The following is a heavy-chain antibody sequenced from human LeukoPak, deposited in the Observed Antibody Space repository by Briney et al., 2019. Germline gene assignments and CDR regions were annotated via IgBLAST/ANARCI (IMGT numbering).Heavy chain of an antibody. D-gene: IGHD5/OR15-5a*01. J-gene: IGHJ4*02. V-gene: IGHV3-23*01. Sequence: GRSLRLSCAASGFTFSIYAMNWVRQAPGKGLERVSLVIGNGRDIRYADSVKGRFTISRDNSKNILYLQMNSLRAEDTAVYFCAKDLTPDGLYELDSWGQGTLVTVSS. CDR2: VIGNGRDI. CDR1: GFTFSIYA. CDR3: AKDLTPDGLYELDS.